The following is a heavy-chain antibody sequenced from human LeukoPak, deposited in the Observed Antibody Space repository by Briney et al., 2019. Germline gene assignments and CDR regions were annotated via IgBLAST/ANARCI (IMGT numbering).Heavy chain of an antibody. V-gene: IGHV3-48*03. D-gene: IGHD4-17*01. CDR2: ISSSGSTI. CDR3: ARCFGYGDFSWFDP. CDR1: GFTFSSYE. Sequence: GGSLRLSCAASGFTFSSYEMNWVRQAPGKGLEWVSYISSSGSTIYYADSVKGRFTISRDNAKNSLYLQMNSLRAEDTAVYYCARCFGYGDFSWFDPWGQGTLVTVSS. J-gene: IGHJ5*02.